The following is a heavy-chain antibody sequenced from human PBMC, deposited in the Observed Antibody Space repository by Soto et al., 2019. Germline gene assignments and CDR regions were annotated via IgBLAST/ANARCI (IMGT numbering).Heavy chain of an antibody. J-gene: IGHJ4*02. CDR2: MYSTGTT. V-gene: IGHV4-4*07. Sequence: SETLSLTCSVSGGSVSAYYWSWIRQPAGKGLEWIGSMYSTGTTNYNPSLMSRVTMSIDTSKNQFSLKLTSVTAADTGVYYCARDAWGIAAFYYWGQGTLVTVSS. CDR3: ARDAWGIAAFYY. D-gene: IGHD6-13*01. CDR1: GGSVSAYY.